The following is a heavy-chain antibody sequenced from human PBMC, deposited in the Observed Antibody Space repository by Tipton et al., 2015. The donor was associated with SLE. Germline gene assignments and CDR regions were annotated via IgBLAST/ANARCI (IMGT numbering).Heavy chain of an antibody. CDR2: IYHTGST. J-gene: IGHJ6*02. V-gene: IGHV4-4*09. CDR1: GGSMRNYY. D-gene: IGHD2-15*01. Sequence: TLSLTCTVSGGSMRNYYWSWIRQPPGKGLEWIGYIYHTGSTHYNPSLKSRLTISVDTSKHHFSLKVNSVTAADTATYYCVGVVVPSEYNYGMEVWGQGTTVIVSS. CDR3: VGVVVPSEYNYGMEV.